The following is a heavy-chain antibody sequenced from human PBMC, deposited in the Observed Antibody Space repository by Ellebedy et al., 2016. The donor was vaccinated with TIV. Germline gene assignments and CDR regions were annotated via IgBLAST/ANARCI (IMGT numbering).Heavy chain of an antibody. CDR2: ISGSGGST. V-gene: IGHV3-23*01. J-gene: IGHJ4*02. CDR1: GFTFSSYS. Sequence: GESLKISCAASGFTFSSYSMSWVRQAPGKWLEWVSAISGSGGSTYYADSVKGRFTISRDNSKNTLYLQMNSLRAEDTAVYYGANEGDFYYFDYWGQGTLVTVSS. CDR3: ANEGDFYYFDY. D-gene: IGHD2-21*02.